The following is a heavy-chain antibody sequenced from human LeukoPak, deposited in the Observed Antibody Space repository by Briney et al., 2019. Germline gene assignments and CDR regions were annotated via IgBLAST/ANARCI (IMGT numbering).Heavy chain of an antibody. J-gene: IGHJ4*02. D-gene: IGHD2-2*02. Sequence: SVKVSCKASGGTFSSYAISWVRQAPGQGLEWMGGIIPIFGTANYAQKFQGRVTITADESTSTAYMELRSLRSDDTAVYYCARVDCSSTSCYIRMKIDYWGQGTLVTVSS. V-gene: IGHV1-69*01. CDR3: ARVDCSSTSCYIRMKIDY. CDR2: IIPIFGTA. CDR1: GGTFSSYA.